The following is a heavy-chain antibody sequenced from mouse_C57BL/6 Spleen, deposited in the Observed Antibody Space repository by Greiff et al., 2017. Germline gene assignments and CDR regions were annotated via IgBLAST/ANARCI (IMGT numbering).Heavy chain of an antibody. CDR1: GFTFSDYG. CDR3: ARRGNRNYWYIDV. V-gene: IGHV5-15*01. Sequence: EVKLVESGGGLVQPGGSLKLSCAASGFTFSDYGMAWVRQAPRNGPEWVAFLSYLTYSTYYAATVTGRFTISGENAKNTLYLEMSSLRSEDTAMYYCARRGNRNYWYIDVWGTGTTVTVSS. CDR2: LSYLTYST. J-gene: IGHJ1*03. D-gene: IGHD2-14*01.